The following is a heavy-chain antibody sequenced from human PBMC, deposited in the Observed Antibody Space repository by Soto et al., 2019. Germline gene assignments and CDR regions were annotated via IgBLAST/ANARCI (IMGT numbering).Heavy chain of an antibody. Sequence: PSETLSLTCTVSGGSISSSSYYWGWIRQPPGKGLEWFGSIYYSGSTYYNPSLKSRVTISVDTSKNQFSLKLSSVTAADTAVYYCARQSIAARGGIYYYYYYYMDVWGKGTTVTVSS. CDR1: GGSISSSSYY. D-gene: IGHD6-6*01. V-gene: IGHV4-39*01. J-gene: IGHJ6*03. CDR2: IYYSGST. CDR3: ARQSIAARGGIYYYYYYYMDV.